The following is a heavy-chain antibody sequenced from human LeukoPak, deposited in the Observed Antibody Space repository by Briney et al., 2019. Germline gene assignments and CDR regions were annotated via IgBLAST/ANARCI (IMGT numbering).Heavy chain of an antibody. V-gene: IGHV3-23*01. CDR1: GFTFSAYW. Sequence: GGSLRLSCAASGFTFSAYWMSWVRQAPGKGLEWVSAISGSGGSTYYADSVKGRFTISRDNSKNTLYLQMSSLRAEDTAVYYCAKASRSRVPNPIDYWGQGTLVTVSS. D-gene: IGHD6-13*01. CDR2: ISGSGGST. CDR3: AKASRSRVPNPIDY. J-gene: IGHJ4*02.